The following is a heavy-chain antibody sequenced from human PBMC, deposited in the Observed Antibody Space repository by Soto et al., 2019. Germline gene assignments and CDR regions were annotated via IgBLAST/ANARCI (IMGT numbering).Heavy chain of an antibody. J-gene: IGHJ5*02. CDR3: TRHHEGIAEMGWFDP. CDR1: GFTFSIYS. CDR2: ISSSSSTI. Sequence: EVQLVESGGGLVQPGGSLRLSCAASGFTFSIYSMNSVRQAPGKGLEWVSYISSSSSTIFYADSVKGRFTISRDNAKNSLYLQMNSLRAEDTAVYYCTRHHEGIAEMGWFDPGGQGTLVTVSS. V-gene: IGHV3-48*01. D-gene: IGHD6-13*01.